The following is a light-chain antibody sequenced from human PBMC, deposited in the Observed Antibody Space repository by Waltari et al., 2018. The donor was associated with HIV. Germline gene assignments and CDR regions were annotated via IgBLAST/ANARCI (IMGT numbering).Light chain of an antibody. J-gene: IGLJ1*01. CDR1: NVGSNS. CDR3: HVWDSAGDGHV. V-gene: IGLV3-21*02. CDR2: DDT. Sequence: SYVLTQPPSESVAPGPTARVTCGGQNVGSNSVHWYQQKAGQPPTLVLYDDTDRPSGIPWRFSGSNSGNTATLTISRVEVGDEADYYCHVWDSAGDGHVFGSGTKVTV.